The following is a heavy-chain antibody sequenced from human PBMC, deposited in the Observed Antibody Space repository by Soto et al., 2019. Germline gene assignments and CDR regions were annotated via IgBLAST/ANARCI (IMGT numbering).Heavy chain of an antibody. D-gene: IGHD3-10*01. Sequence: SETLSLTCTVSGGSISNYYWSWIRQSPGKGLEWIGYIYDTGNTNSNPSLQSRATISMDTSKNQLSLKLSSVTAADTAVYYCARARITMVREVIKYNMDVWGQGTTVPVYS. CDR1: GGSISNYY. CDR3: ARARITMVREVIKYNMDV. CDR2: IYDTGNT. J-gene: IGHJ6*02. V-gene: IGHV4-59*01.